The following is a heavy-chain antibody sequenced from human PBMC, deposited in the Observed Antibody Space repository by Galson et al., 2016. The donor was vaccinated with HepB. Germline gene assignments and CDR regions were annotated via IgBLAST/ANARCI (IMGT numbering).Heavy chain of an antibody. Sequence: SVKVSCKASGGTFSNFAISWLRQAPGQGLEWMGGIIPLFGATNYAQKFQGRVTITADKSTTTVYMDLSSLRSEDTAVYYCARGSLIAAPAQFDYWGQGTLVTVSS. CDR3: ARGSLIAAPAQFDY. V-gene: IGHV1-69*06. J-gene: IGHJ4*02. CDR2: IIPLFGAT. D-gene: IGHD6-13*01. CDR1: GGTFSNFA.